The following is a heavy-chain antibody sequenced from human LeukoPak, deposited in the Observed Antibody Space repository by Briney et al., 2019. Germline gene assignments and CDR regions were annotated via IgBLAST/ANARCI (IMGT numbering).Heavy chain of an antibody. CDR2: IYYSGST. J-gene: IGHJ6*03. CDR1: GGSISSHY. V-gene: IGHV4-59*11. CDR3: ARDNYDFWSGYSYYMDV. D-gene: IGHD3-3*01. Sequence: PSETLSLTCTVSGGSISSHYWSWIRQPPGKGLEWIGYIYYSGSTNYNPSLKSRVTISVDTSKNQFSLKLSSVTAADTAVYYCARDNYDFWSGYSYYMDVWGKGTTVTVSS.